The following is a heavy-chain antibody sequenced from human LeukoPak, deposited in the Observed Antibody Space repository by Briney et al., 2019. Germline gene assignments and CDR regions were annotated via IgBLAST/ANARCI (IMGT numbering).Heavy chain of an antibody. CDR3: ARGLRYYDSSGYPE. D-gene: IGHD3-22*01. V-gene: IGHV3-48*03. Sequence: GGSLRLSCAASGLTLSTYEMSWVRQAPGKGLEWVPYISSSGTAIYYADSVKGRFTISRSDARNSLYLQMNSLRAEDTAVYYCARGLRYYDSSGYPEWGQGTLVTVSS. CDR1: GLTLSTYE. CDR2: ISSSGTAI. J-gene: IGHJ4*02.